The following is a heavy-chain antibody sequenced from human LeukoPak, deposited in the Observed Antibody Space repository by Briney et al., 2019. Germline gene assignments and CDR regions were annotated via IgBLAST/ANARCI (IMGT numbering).Heavy chain of an antibody. D-gene: IGHD3-22*01. V-gene: IGHV3-23*01. CDR1: GFTFSRYV. CDR2: ISDSGDST. CDR3: ATDPGTMIVVP. Sequence: SGGSLRLSCAASGFTFSRYVMTWFRQAPGKGLEWVSVISDSGDSTYYADSVKGRFTISRDNSKNTLYLQMSSLRAEDTAVYYCATDPGTMIVVPWGQGTLVTVSS. J-gene: IGHJ4*02.